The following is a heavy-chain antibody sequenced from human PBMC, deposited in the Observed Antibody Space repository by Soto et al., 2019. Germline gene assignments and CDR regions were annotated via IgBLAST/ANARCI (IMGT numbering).Heavy chain of an antibody. CDR3: ARGGGYTFDY. J-gene: IGHJ4*02. V-gene: IGHV4-30-2*01. D-gene: IGHD3-16*01. Sequence: QLQLQESGSGLVKPSQTLSLTCAVSGGSISSGGYSWSWIRQPPGKGLEWIGYIYHSGSTYYNPSPKGRVTLSVSRPKNQFSPKLGLVAAAETAVYYCARGGGYTFDYWGQGTLVTVSS. CDR2: IYHSGST. CDR1: GGSISSGGYS.